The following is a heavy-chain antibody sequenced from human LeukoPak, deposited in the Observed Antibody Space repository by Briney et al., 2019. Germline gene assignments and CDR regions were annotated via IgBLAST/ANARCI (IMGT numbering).Heavy chain of an antibody. CDR3: ARTRYCTGNNCYWFDP. D-gene: IGHD2-8*02. CDR2: ISSSGTTI. J-gene: IGHJ5*02. V-gene: IGHV3-11*01. Sequence: PGGSLRLSCAASGFSFSDSYMSWIRQAPGKGLEWVSYISSSGTTIYYADSVKGRFTISRDNAKNSLYLQMNSLRADDTAVYYCARTRYCTGNNCYWFDPWGQGTLVTVSS. CDR1: GFSFSDSY.